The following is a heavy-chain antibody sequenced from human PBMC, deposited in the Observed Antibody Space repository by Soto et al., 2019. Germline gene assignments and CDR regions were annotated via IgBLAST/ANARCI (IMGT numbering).Heavy chain of an antibody. CDR1: GFTFENYA. J-gene: IGHJ6*02. CDR3: AKECWAIFGVPAGEYYAMDV. CDR2: ISGSGGTK. V-gene: IGHV3-23*01. Sequence: SLRLSCVASGFTFENYAMSWVRQAPGKGLEWVSAISGSGGTKYYSDSVKGRFTISRDNSKNTVYLQMNDLRVEDAAEYFFAKECWAIFGVPAGEYYAMDVWGQGTTVTVSS. D-gene: IGHD3-3*01.